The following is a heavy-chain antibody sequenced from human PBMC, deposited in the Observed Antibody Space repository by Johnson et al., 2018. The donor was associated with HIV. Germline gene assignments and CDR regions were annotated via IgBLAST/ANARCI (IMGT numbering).Heavy chain of an antibody. V-gene: IGHV3-30*03. CDR2: ISYDGSNK. CDR3: ARERHYGDSYVAFDI. J-gene: IGHJ3*02. CDR1: GFTFSTYG. D-gene: IGHD4-17*01. Sequence: QMLLVESGGGVVQPGRSLRLSCAASGFTFSTYGMHWVRQAPGKGLEWVAVISYDGSNKYYADSVKGRFTISRDNSKNTLYLQMNSLRAEDTAVYYCARERHYGDSYVAFDIWGQGPMVTVSS.